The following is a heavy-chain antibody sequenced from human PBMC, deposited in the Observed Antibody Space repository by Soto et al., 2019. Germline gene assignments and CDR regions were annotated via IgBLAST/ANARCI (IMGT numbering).Heavy chain of an antibody. CDR2: SYYTVST. J-gene: IGHJ4*02. V-gene: IGHV4-59*11. CDR1: GGSINNHY. Sequence: SETLSLTCTVSGGSINNHYWIWIRQPPVNGLGFIGYSYYTVSTDYNPSLESRLTIALYRCKGRLCLNLTFLTAADTDIYYFARGNWYSEYWGQGTLVTVSS. CDR3: ARGNWYSEY. D-gene: IGHD1-20*01.